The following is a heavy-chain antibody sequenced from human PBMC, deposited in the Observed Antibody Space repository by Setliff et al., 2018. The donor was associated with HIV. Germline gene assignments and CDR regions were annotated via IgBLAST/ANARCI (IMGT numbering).Heavy chain of an antibody. CDR1: DGSITSHY. CDR2: VFYTGGT. V-gene: IGHV4-59*11. D-gene: IGHD5-18*01. CDR3: AKTIRGYISGDYMDV. Sequence: TSETLSLTCTISDGSITSHYWSWIRQPPGKGLEWIGYVFYTGGTNYRPSLRGRVTISVDTSKNHFSLKLSSVTAADTAVYYCAKTIRGYISGDYMDVWGKGTTVTVSS. J-gene: IGHJ6*03.